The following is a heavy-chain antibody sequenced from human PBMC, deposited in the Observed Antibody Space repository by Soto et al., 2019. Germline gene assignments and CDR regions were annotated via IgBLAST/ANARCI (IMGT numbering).Heavy chain of an antibody. CDR3: ARDTAQGATTKVYYYGMDV. CDR1: GYSISSGYY. Sequence: SETLSLTCAVSGYSISSGYYWGWIRQPPGKGLEWIGNIYHGGSPYYNPSLRSRVTISVDTSKNQFSLKLSSATAADTAVYYCARDTAQGATTKVYYYGMDVWGQGTTVTAP. J-gene: IGHJ6*02. CDR2: IYHGGSP. V-gene: IGHV4-38-2*02. D-gene: IGHD1-26*01.